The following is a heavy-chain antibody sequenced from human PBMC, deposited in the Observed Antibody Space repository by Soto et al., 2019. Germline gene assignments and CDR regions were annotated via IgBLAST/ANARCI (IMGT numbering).Heavy chain of an antibody. CDR2: ISGSGGST. CDR1: GFTFSSYA. V-gene: IGHV3-23*01. J-gene: IGHJ4*02. CDR3: ATRVYDSSGYYNYFDY. Sequence: GGSLRLSCAASGFTFSSYAMSWVRQAPGKGLEWVSAISGSGGSTYYADSVKGRFTISRDNSKNTLYLQMNSLRAEDTAVYYCATRVYDSSGYYNYFDYWGQGTLVTVSS. D-gene: IGHD3-22*01.